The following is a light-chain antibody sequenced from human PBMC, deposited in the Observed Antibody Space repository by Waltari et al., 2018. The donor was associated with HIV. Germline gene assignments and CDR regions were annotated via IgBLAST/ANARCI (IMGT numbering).Light chain of an antibody. Sequence: QSVLTQPPSASGTPGQRVTISCSGGSSNIGNNHVYWYQQFPGTAPKLLIYRNNQRPSGVPARFSGSKSGTSASLVISGLRSEDEADYYCAAWDDSLSGVFGGGTKVTVL. V-gene: IGLV1-47*01. CDR2: RNN. J-gene: IGLJ2*01. CDR3: AAWDDSLSGV. CDR1: SSNIGNNH.